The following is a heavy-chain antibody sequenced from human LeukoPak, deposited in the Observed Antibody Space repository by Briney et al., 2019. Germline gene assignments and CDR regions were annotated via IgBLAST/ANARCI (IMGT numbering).Heavy chain of an antibody. V-gene: IGHV3-30*03. D-gene: IGHD5-12*01. J-gene: IGHJ3*02. CDR3: AILGGLGAFDI. Sequence: PGGSLRLSCAASGFTFSSYAVHWVRQAPGKGLEWVAVISYDGSNKYYADSVKGRFTVSRDNSKNTLYLQMNSLRAEDTAVYYCAILGGLGAFDIWGQGTMVTVSS. CDR2: ISYDGSNK. CDR1: GFTFSSYA.